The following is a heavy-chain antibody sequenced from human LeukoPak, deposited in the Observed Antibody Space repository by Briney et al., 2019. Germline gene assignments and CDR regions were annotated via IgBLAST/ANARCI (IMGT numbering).Heavy chain of an antibody. J-gene: IGHJ4*02. CDR1: GYTFTSYD. V-gene: IGHV1-18*01. D-gene: IGHD2-2*01. Sequence: ASVKVSCKASGYTFTSYDINWVRQATGQGLEWMGWISAYNGNTNYAQKLQGRVTMTTDTSTSTAYMELRSLRSDDTAVYYCARDPPGYCSSTSCPFDYWGQGTLVTVSS. CDR2: ISAYNGNT. CDR3: ARDPPGYCSSTSCPFDY.